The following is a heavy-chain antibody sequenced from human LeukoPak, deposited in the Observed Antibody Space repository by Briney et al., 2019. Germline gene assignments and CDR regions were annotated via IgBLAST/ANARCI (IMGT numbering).Heavy chain of an antibody. J-gene: IGHJ6*04. CDR2: FYSSTRT. D-gene: IGHD4-17*01. CDR3: ARCMSELDYGDYAYYSHMDV. V-gene: IGHV4-61*09. CDR1: GDPLTSGSRY. Sequence: SQTLSLTCTVSGDPLTSGSRYWSWIRQPAGKGLEWIGHFYSSTRTTYNPSLESRVTISGDTAKNQFSLKLDSVTAADTAVYFCARCMSELDYGDYAYYSHMDVWGKGTTVTVSS.